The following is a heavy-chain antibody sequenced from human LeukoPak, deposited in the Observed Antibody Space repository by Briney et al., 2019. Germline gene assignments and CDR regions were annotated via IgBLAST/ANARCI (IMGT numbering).Heavy chain of an antibody. D-gene: IGHD6-19*01. CDR1: GFTFSSYA. J-gene: IGHJ4*02. CDR3: ARDLEGSSGWHIDY. Sequence: GGSLRLSCAASGFTFSSYAMRWVRQAPGKGLEWGAVISYDGSNKYYADSVKGRFTISRDNSKNTLYLQMNSLRAEDTAVYYCARDLEGSSGWHIDYWGQGTLVTVSS. CDR2: ISYDGSNK. V-gene: IGHV3-30-3*01.